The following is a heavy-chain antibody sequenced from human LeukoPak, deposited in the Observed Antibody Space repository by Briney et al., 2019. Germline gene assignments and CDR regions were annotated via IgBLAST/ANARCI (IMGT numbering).Heavy chain of an antibody. J-gene: IGHJ2*01. Sequence: GGSLRLSCAASGFIFNNYAMHWVRQAPGKGLEWVAVISFDGSNKYYADSVKGRFTISRDNAKNSLYLQMNSLRAEDTAVYYCARDTGVHTPMASWYFDLWGRGTLVTVSS. D-gene: IGHD5-18*01. CDR3: ARDTGVHTPMASWYFDL. CDR1: GFIFNNYA. V-gene: IGHV3-30*04. CDR2: ISFDGSNK.